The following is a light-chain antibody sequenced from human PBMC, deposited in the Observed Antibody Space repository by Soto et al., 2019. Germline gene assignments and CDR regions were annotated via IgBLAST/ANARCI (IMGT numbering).Light chain of an antibody. V-gene: IGKV3-15*01. CDR3: QQYNNWHPYS. CDR1: QSVSSN. J-gene: IGKJ2*01. Sequence: EIVMTQSPATLSVSPGERATLSCRASQSVSSNLAWYQQKPGQAPRLLIYGAFTRATGIPARFSGSGSGTEFTLTISSLQSEDFEGYYCQQYNNWHPYSFGQGTKLELK. CDR2: GAF.